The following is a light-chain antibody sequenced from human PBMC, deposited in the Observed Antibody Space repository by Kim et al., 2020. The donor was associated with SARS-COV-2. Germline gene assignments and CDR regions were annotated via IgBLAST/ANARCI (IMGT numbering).Light chain of an antibody. V-gene: IGKV1-5*03. Sequence: SASVGDRVTITCRASQSISSWLAWYQQKPRKAPKLLIYKASSLESGVPSRFSGSGSGTEFTLTISSLQPDDFATYYCQQYNSYPYSFGQGTKLEI. CDR1: QSISSW. J-gene: IGKJ2*03. CDR2: KAS. CDR3: QQYNSYPYS.